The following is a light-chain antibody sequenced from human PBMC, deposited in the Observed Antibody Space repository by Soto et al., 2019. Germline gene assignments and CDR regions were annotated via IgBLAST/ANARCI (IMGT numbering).Light chain of an antibody. CDR2: EAS. V-gene: IGKV1-5*03. CDR3: QQYNSLPYT. Sequence: DIQMTQSPSTLSASVGDRVTLTCRASQSLGRWLAWYQQKPGRAPELLIHEASSLESGVPSRFSGSRFGTEFTLTISSLQPDDFATYYCQQYNSLPYTFGQGTKLEIK. J-gene: IGKJ2*01. CDR1: QSLGRW.